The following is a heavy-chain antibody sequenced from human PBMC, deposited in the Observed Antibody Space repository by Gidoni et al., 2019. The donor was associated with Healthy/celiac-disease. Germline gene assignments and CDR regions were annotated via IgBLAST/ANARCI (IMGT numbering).Heavy chain of an antibody. CDR3: ASEKSGYYDSSGRPFDP. D-gene: IGHD3-22*01. CDR1: GFTFSSYA. Sequence: QVQLVESGGGVVQPGRSLRLSCAASGFTFSSYAMHWVRQAPGKGLEWVAVISYDGSNKYYADSVKGRFTISRDNSKNTLYLQMNSLRAEDTAVYYCASEKSGYYDSSGRPFDPWGQGTLVTVSS. V-gene: IGHV3-30-3*01. J-gene: IGHJ5*02. CDR2: ISYDGSNK.